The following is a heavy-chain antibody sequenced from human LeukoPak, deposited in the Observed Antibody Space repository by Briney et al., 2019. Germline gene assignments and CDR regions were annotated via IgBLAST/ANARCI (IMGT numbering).Heavy chain of an antibody. CDR1: GYTFASYY. D-gene: IGHD3-22*01. CDR3: ARGHFDSSGYYFDY. V-gene: IGHV1-46*01. CDR2: INPSSGST. Sequence: ASVKVSCKTSGYTFASYYMHWVRQAPGQGLEWMGIINPSSGSTTYAQKFQGRVTLTRDTSTSTLYMELSSLRSEDTAFYYCARGHFDSSGYYFDYWGQGTLVTVSS. J-gene: IGHJ4*02.